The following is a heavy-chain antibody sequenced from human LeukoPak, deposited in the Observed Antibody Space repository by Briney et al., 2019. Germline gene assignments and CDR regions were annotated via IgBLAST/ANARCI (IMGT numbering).Heavy chain of an antibody. J-gene: IGHJ6*03. D-gene: IGHD2-2*02. CDR3: ARGLYCSSASCYIGLGYYYYYMDV. CDR2: INPNTGGT. CDR1: GYTFIGYY. Sequence: SVKVSCKGSGYTFIGYYIHWVRQAPGQGPEWMGWINPNTGGTNYAQNFQGRVTMTRDTSIRTAYMELRRLRSDDTAVYYCARGLYCSSASCYIGLGYYYYYMDVWGKGTTVTVS. V-gene: IGHV1-2*02.